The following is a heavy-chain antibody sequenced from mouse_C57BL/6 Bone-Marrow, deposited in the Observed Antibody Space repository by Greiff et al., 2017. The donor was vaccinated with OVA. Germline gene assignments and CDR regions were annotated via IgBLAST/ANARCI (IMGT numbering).Heavy chain of an antibody. CDR2: IYPRSGNT. V-gene: IGHV1-81*01. CDR1: GYTFTSYG. J-gene: IGHJ3*01. CDR3: ANYYGSRFAY. Sequence: VQLQQSGAELARPGASVKLSCKASGYTFTSYGISWVKQRTGQGLEWIGEIYPRSGNTYYNEKFKGKATLTADKSSSTAYMELRSLTSEDSAVYFFANYYGSRFAYWGQGTLVTVSA. D-gene: IGHD1-1*01.